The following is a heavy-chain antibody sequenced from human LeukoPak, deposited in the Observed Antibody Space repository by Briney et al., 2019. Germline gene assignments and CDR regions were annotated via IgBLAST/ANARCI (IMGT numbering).Heavy chain of an antibody. CDR2: INQSGDT. D-gene: IGHD3-10*01. CDR3: ARGVTGVKRIYNWFDH. V-gene: IGHV4-34*01. J-gene: IGHJ5*02. CDR1: NGSLSGYY. Sequence: SETLSLTCAVYNGSLSGYYWSWVRQSPEKGGEWIAEINQSGDTAYNPSLKSRVTISLDPSQNQFSLRLSSVTAADTAVYYCARGVTGVKRIYNWFDHWGQATLVTVSS.